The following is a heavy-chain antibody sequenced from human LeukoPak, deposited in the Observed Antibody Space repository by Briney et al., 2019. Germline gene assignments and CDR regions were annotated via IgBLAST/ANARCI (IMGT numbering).Heavy chain of an antibody. CDR1: RASISDNY. CDR3: IGGASGSLAH. CDR2: TYTSGDT. Sequence: PSETLSLTCTASRASISDNYWSWSRQPAGKALEWIGRTYTSGDTNYNPSLKSRASVSVDTSKNQFYLSLRYATAADTAVYCTIGGASGSLAHWGPGTLVTVSS. J-gene: IGHJ4*02. V-gene: IGHV4-4*07. D-gene: IGHD6-13*01.